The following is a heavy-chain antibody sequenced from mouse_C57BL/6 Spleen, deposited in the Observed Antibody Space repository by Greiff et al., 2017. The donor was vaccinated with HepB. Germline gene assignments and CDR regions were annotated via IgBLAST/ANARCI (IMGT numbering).Heavy chain of an antibody. CDR2: ISSGGSYT. CDR1: GFTFSSYG. V-gene: IGHV5-6*01. Sequence: EVKLMESGGDLVKPGGSLKLSCAASGFTFSSYGMSWVRQTPDKRLEWVATISSGGSYTYYPDSVKGRFTISRDNAKNTLYLQMSSLKSEDTAMYYCASVLTWTVCYAMDYWGQGTSVTVSS. D-gene: IGHD4-1*01. J-gene: IGHJ4*01. CDR3: ASVLTWTVCYAMDY.